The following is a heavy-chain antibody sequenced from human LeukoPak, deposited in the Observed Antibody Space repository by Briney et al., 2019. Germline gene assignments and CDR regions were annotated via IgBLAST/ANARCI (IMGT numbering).Heavy chain of an antibody. V-gene: IGHV3-21*01. Sequence: KPGGSLRLSCAASGFTFSSYSMIWVRQAPGKGLEWVSSISSSSSYIYYVDSVKGRFTISRDNAKNSLYLQMNSLRAEDTAVYYCARVPSGGSCLACVYWGQGTLVTVSS. CDR3: ARVPSGGSCLACVY. D-gene: IGHD2-15*01. CDR2: ISSSSSYI. J-gene: IGHJ4*02. CDR1: GFTFSSYS.